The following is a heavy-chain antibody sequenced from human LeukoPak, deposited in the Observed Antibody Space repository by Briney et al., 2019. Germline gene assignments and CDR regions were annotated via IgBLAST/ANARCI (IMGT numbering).Heavy chain of an antibody. V-gene: IGHV3-23*01. J-gene: IGHJ4*02. Sequence: PGGSPRLSCAASGFTFSSYAMSWVRQAPGKGLEWVSAISGSGGSTYYADSVKGRFTISRDNSKNTLYLQMNSLRAEDTAVYYCANSNLDYDFWSGPRSRNDYWGQGTLVTVSS. CDR1: GFTFSSYA. CDR3: ANSNLDYDFWSGPRSRNDY. CDR2: ISGSGGST. D-gene: IGHD3-3*01.